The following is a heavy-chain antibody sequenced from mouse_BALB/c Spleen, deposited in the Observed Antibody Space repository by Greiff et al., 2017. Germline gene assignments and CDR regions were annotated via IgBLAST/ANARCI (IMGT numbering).Heavy chain of an antibody. V-gene: IGHV1S81*02. CDR2: INPSNGGT. D-gene: IGHD1-2*01. Sequence: VQLQQSGAELVKPGASVKLSCKASGYTFTSYYMYWVKQRPGQGLEWIGEINPSNGGTNFNEKFKSKATLTVDKSSSTAYMQLSSLTSEDSAVYYCARSLTSATGGDYWGQGTSVTVSS. CDR3: ARSLTSATGGDY. J-gene: IGHJ4*01. CDR1: GYTFTSYY.